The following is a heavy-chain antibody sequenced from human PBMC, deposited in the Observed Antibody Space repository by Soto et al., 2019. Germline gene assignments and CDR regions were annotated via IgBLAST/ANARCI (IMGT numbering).Heavy chain of an antibody. Sequence: SETLSLTCAVSGGSISSGGYSWSWIRQPPGKGLEWIGYIYHSGSTYYNPSLKSRVTVSVDRSKNQFSLKLSSVTAADTAVYYCARVTLRYFDWLPAYFDYWGQGTLVTVSS. V-gene: IGHV4-30-2*01. CDR1: GGSISSGGYS. J-gene: IGHJ4*02. CDR3: ARVTLRYFDWLPAYFDY. CDR2: IYHSGST. D-gene: IGHD3-9*01.